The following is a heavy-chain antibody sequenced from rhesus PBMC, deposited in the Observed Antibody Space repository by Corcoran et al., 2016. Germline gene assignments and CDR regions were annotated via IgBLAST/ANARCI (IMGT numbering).Heavy chain of an antibody. CDR3: ATDSGYSSGYNRFDV. D-gene: IGHD5-24*01. V-gene: IGHV4S9*01. CDR1: GGSISDSYY. Sequence: QVQLQESGPGLVKPSATLSLTCAVSGGSISDSYYLSWIRPLPGTGLEWIGNTYGNSASTFDKPSLKSRVTISKDTAKNHFFRKVSSGTAADTAIYYCATDSGYSSGYNRFDVWGAGVLVTVSS. CDR2: TYGNSAST. J-gene: IGHJ5-1*01.